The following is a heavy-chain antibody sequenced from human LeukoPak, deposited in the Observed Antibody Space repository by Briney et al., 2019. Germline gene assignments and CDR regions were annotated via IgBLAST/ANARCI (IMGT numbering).Heavy chain of an antibody. V-gene: IGHV3-48*01. CDR3: ARANYYDSSFLDY. CDR1: GFIFSSYG. Sequence: PGGSLRLSCAASGFIFSSYGMNWVRRAPGKGLEWVSYMSTRSSTIYYADSVKGRFTISRDNAKNSLYLQMSSLRAEDTAVYYCARANYYDSSFLDYWGQGTLVTVSS. D-gene: IGHD3-22*01. J-gene: IGHJ4*02. CDR2: MSTRSSTI.